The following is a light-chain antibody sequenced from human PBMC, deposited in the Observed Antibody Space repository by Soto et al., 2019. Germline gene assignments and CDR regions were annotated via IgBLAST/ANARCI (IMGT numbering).Light chain of an antibody. J-gene: IGKJ5*01. Sequence: QSPATLSVSQGERATLSCRASQSIRTDLAWYQQKSGQGPRLLIYDASTRATGIPARFSGSGSGTDFTLTISSLEPEDFAVYYCQQRNDWRRGTFGQGTRLEIK. CDR3: QQRNDWRRGT. V-gene: IGKV3-11*01. CDR1: QSIRTD. CDR2: DAS.